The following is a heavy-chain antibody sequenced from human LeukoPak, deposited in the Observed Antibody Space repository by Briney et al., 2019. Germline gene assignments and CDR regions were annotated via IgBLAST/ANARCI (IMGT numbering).Heavy chain of an antibody. CDR1: GFSLSRYW. CDR2: IKQDGGEK. CDR3: ARHVNAVTISVYFDY. J-gene: IGHJ4*02. V-gene: IGHV3-7*01. D-gene: IGHD4-17*01. Sequence: GGSLRLSCVGSGFSLSRYWMSWVRQAPGRGLEWVANIKQDGGEKYYVDSVKGRFTISRDNAKNSLYLHMNSLGAEDTAVYYCARHVNAVTISVYFDYWGQGTLVTVSS.